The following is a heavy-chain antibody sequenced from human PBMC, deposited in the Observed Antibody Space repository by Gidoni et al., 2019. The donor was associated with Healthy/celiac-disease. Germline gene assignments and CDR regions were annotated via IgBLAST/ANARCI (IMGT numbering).Heavy chain of an antibody. J-gene: IGHJ3*02. D-gene: IGHD3-22*01. CDR3: AKDWGYYYDSSGLGAFDI. V-gene: IGHV3-23*01. CDR1: GFTFSSSA. CDR2: MSGSGGST. Sequence: EVQLLESGGGLVQPGGSLRLSCAASGFTFSSSARSWVRQAPGKGLEWVSAMSGSGGSTYYADSVKGRFTISRDNSKNTLYLQMNSLRAEDTAVYYCAKDWGYYYDSSGLGAFDIWGQGTMVTVSS.